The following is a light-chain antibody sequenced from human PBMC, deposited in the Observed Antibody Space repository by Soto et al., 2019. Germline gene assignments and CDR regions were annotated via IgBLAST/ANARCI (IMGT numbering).Light chain of an antibody. CDR1: QSVSRN. J-gene: IGKJ5*01. V-gene: IGKV3-15*01. CDR2: GAS. CDR3: QQYNNWTLT. Sequence: EIVLTQSPGTLSLSPGERATLSCRASQSVSRNLAWYQQKPGQAPRLLIYGASSRATGIPVRFSVSVSGTEGTLTISRLQSEDCAVHYCQQYNNWTLTFGQGTRLENK.